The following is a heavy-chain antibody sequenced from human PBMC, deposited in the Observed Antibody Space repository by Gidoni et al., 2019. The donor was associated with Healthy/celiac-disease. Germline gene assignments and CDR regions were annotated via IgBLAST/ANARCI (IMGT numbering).Heavy chain of an antibody. J-gene: IGHJ4*02. CDR2: FDPEDGET. CDR3: ATVYCGGDCLQAIDNYYFDY. D-gene: IGHD2-21*02. V-gene: IGHV1-24*01. CDR1: GYTLTGLS. Sequence: QVQLVQSGAEVKKPGASVKVSCKVSGYTLTGLSMHWVRQAPGKGLEWMGGFDPEDGETIYAQKFQGRVTMTEDTSTDTAYMELSSLRSEDTAVYYCATVYCGGDCLQAIDNYYFDYWGQGTLVTVSS.